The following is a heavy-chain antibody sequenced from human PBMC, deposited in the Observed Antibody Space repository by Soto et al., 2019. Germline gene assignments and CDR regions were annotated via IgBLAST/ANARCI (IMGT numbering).Heavy chain of an antibody. CDR1: GFTFSNYA. J-gene: IGHJ6*02. CDR2: ISGSGGST. V-gene: IGHV3-23*01. Sequence: VQLLESGGDLVQPGGSLRLSCEASGFTFSNYAMSWVRKAPGKRLEWVSVISGSGGSTNYADSAKGRFTISRDKSMDTLDLPMNRPRAEGTAGFYCARIIFYVILACKSYNMDVWGQGTTVIVSS. D-gene: IGHD3-9*01. CDR3: ARIIFYVILACKSYNMDV.